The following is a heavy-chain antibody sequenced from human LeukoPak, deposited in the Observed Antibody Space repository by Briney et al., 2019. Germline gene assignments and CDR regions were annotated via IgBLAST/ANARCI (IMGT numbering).Heavy chain of an antibody. CDR3: ARDVGEDGYNFDY. D-gene: IGHD5-24*01. Sequence: SETLSLTCAVSGYSISSGYYWGWIRQPPGKGLEWIGSIYHSGSTYYNPSLKSRVTISVDTSKNQFSLKLSSVTAADTAVYYCARDVGEDGYNFDYWGQGTLVTVSS. CDR1: GYSISSGYY. V-gene: IGHV4-38-2*02. CDR2: IYHSGST. J-gene: IGHJ4*02.